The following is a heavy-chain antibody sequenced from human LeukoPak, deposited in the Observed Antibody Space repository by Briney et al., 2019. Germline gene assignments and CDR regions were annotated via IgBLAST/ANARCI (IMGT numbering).Heavy chain of an antibody. Sequence: GGSLSLLCGVSRHLLSNYCVSWVRPARGKGLGWVANIKQDGCEKYYVDSVKGRFTNSRDNAKNTLYLQMNSLADEETAGYYCARVPYCNNGICYWYYCRDVWGKGTTVTVSS. D-gene: IGHD2-8*01. V-gene: IGHV3-7*04. CDR2: IKQDGCEK. J-gene: IGHJ6*03. CDR1: RHLLSNYC. CDR3: ARVPYCNNGICYWYYCRDV.